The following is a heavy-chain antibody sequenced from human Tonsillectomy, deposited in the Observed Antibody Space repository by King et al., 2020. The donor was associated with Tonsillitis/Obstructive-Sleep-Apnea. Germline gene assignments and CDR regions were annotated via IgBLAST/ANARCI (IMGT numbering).Heavy chain of an antibody. Sequence: QLVQSGAEVKKPGESLKISCKGSGYSFSSYWIGWVRQMPGKGLEWMGIIYPGDSETRYSPSFQGQVTISADKSITTAYLQWSSLKASDTAMYYCAGLTGEGYNYVSVAIDNWGQGTLVTVSS. J-gene: IGHJ4*02. V-gene: IGHV5-51*01. CDR3: AGLTGEGYNYVSVAIDN. CDR2: IYPGDSET. D-gene: IGHD5-18*01. CDR1: GYSFSSYW.